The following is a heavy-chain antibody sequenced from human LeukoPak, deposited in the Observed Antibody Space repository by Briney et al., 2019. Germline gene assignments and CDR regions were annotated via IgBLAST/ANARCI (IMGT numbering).Heavy chain of an antibody. V-gene: IGHV4-34*01. CDR3: AGHSRVIVGTTCAFDI. J-gene: IGHJ3*02. Sequence: SETLSLTCAVYGGSFSGYYWSWIRQPPGKGLEWIGEINHSGSTNYNPSLKSRVTISVDTSKNQFSLKLSSVTAADTALYYCAGHSRVIVGTTCAFDIWGQGTKVTVSS. D-gene: IGHD1-26*01. CDR2: INHSGST. CDR1: GGSFSGYY.